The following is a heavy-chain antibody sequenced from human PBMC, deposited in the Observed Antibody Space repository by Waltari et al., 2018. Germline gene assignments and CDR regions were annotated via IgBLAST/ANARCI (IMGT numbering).Heavy chain of an antibody. CDR2: VTPSGNT. V-gene: IGHV1-8*02. CDR1: GYTLTRHD. Sequence: QVQLVQSGAEVKKPEASVKVSCKASGYTLTRHDINWVRQATGPGLGWMGWVTPSGNTTYAQKFQGRVTMTADASVTAVYMELSNLRSEDTAVYYCVRGVGVAGDYWGQGTLVTVSS. J-gene: IGHJ4*02. CDR3: VRGVGVAGDY. D-gene: IGHD6-13*01.